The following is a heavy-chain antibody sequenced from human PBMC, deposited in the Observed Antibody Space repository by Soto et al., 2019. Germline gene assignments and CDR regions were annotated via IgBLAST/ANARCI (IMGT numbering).Heavy chain of an antibody. J-gene: IGHJ5*02. CDR1: GYTFTSYG. D-gene: IGHD6-13*01. CDR3: VRRHVSATGIDWFDP. Sequence: ASAKVSCKASGYTFTSYGIHWVHQAPGQRLEWMGWINAANGDTKYSPKFQGRVTITRDTSASTAYMELSSLRSEDTAVCYCVRRHVSATGIDWFDPWGQGTLVTVS. V-gene: IGHV1-3*01. CDR2: INAANGDT.